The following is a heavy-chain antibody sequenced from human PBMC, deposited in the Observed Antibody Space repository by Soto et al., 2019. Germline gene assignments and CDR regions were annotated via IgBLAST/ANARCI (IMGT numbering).Heavy chain of an antibody. Sequence: GGSLRLSCAASGFTFSSYGMHWVRQAPGKGLEWVAVISYDGSNKYYADSVKGRFTISRDNSKNTLYLQMNSLRAEDTAVYYCAKDPALVGATTGYFDYWGQGTLVTVS. J-gene: IGHJ4*02. CDR1: GFTFSSYG. CDR3: AKDPALVGATTGYFDY. V-gene: IGHV3-30*18. D-gene: IGHD1-26*01. CDR2: ISYDGSNK.